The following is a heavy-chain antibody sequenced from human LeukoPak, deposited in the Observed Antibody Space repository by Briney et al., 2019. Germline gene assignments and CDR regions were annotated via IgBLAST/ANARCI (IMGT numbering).Heavy chain of an antibody. J-gene: IGHJ4*02. CDR1: GCTFSSYT. D-gene: IGHD5-24*01. V-gene: IGHV1-69*02. CDR2: IIPILGIA. Sequence: SVKVSCKASGCTFSSYTISWVRQAPGQGLEWMGRIIPILGIASYAQKFQGRVTITADKSTSTAYLELSSLRSEDTRVYYCARGYGYCFDYWGQGTMVTVSS. CDR3: ARGYGYCFDY.